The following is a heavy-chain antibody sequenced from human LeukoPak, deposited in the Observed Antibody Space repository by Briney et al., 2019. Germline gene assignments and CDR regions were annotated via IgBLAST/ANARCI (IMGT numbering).Heavy chain of an antibody. J-gene: IGHJ4*02. V-gene: IGHV3-64*01. CDR3: ARDSGYDFWSGYHVDY. CDR2: ISSNGGST. Sequence: GGSLRLSCAASGFTFSSYAMHWVRQAPGKGLEYVSAISSNGGSTYYANSVKGRFTISRDNYKNTLYLQMGSLRAEDMAVYYRARDSGYDFWSGYHVDYWGQGTLVTVSS. D-gene: IGHD3-3*01. CDR1: GFTFSSYA.